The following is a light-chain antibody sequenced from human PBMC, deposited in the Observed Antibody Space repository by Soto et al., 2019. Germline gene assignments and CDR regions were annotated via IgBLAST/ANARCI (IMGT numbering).Light chain of an antibody. CDR2: DTS. J-gene: IGKJ4*01. CDR1: QGIGSW. Sequence: DIPMTQSPSSVSASVGDRVTITCRASQGIGSWLGWYQQKPGKAPKLLIYDTSTLQRGVPSRFSGSGSGTHFTLTISSLQPEDFATYFCQQAYSFPLTFGGGTKVQI. V-gene: IGKV1-12*01. CDR3: QQAYSFPLT.